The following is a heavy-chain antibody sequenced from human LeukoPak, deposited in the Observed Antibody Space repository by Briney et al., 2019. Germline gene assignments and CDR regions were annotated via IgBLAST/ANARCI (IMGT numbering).Heavy chain of an antibody. J-gene: IGHJ4*02. CDR1: GGSISSYY. D-gene: IGHD3-3*01. Sequence: KPSETLSLTCTVSGGSISSYYWSWIRQPPGRGLEWIGYIYHSGGTSYNPSLKSRVTMSVDTSKNQFSLKLSSVTAADTAVYYCARDSSWSGYPDYWGQGTLVTVSS. CDR2: IYHSGGT. CDR3: ARDSSWSGYPDY. V-gene: IGHV4-59*01.